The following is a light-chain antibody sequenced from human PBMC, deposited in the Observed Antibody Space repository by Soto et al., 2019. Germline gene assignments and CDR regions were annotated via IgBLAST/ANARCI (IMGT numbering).Light chain of an antibody. J-gene: IGLJ2*01. V-gene: IGLV2-8*01. Sequence: QSALSQPPSASGSPGQSVTISCTGTSSDVGGYNYVSWYQHHPGKAPKLMIYEVTKRPSGVPDRFSGSKSGNTASLTVSGLQAEDDSDYYCSSYAGSNYVVFGGGTKVTVL. CDR1: SSDVGGYNY. CDR3: SSYAGSNYVV. CDR2: EVT.